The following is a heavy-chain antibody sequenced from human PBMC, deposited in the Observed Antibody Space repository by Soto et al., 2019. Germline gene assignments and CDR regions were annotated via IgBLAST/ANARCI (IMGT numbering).Heavy chain of an antibody. J-gene: IGHJ6*03. CDR3: ARGRSASTIFGVVTPHYYYMDV. V-gene: IGHV1-8*01. CDR1: GYTFTSYD. Sequence: GASVKVSCKASGYTFTSYDINWVRQATGQGLEWMGWMNPNSGNTGYAQKFQGRVTMTRNTSISTAYMELSSLRSEDTAVYYCARGRSASTIFGVVTPHYYYMDVWGKGTTVTVSS. CDR2: MNPNSGNT. D-gene: IGHD3-3*01.